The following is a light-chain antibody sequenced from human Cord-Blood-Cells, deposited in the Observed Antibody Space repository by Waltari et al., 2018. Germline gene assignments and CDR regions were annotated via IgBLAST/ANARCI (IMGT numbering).Light chain of an antibody. Sequence: DFVMTQSPDSLAVSLGGRATINCKASQSVLYSSNNKNYLAWYQQKPGQPPKLLIYWASTRESGVPDRFSGSGSGTDFTLTISSLQAEDVAVYYCQQYYSTPPTFGQGTKVEIK. CDR2: WAS. CDR1: QSVLYSSNNKNY. J-gene: IGKJ1*01. V-gene: IGKV4-1*01. CDR3: QQYYSTPPT.